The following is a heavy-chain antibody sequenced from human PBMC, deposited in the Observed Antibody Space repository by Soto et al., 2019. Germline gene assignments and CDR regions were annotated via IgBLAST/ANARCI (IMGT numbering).Heavy chain of an antibody. CDR3: ARETIFGVGFDY. CDR2: TRNKANSYTT. V-gene: IGHV3-72*01. J-gene: IGHJ4*02. D-gene: IGHD3-3*01. CDR1: GFTFSDHY. Sequence: EVQLVESGGGLVQHGGSLRLSCAVSGFTFSDHYMDWVRQAPGKGLEWVGRTRNKANSYTTEYAASVKGRFTISRDDSNNSLYLQMNSLKTDDKAMYFCARETIFGVGFDYWGQGSLVTGSS.